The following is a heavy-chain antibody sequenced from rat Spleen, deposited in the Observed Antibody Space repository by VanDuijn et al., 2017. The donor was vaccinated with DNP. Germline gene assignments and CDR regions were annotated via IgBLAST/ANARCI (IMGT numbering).Heavy chain of an antibody. V-gene: IGHV3-1*01. CDR3: ARVTVGVMDA. J-gene: IGHJ4*01. CDR2: ISYSGST. CDR1: GYSIKSSY. Sequence: EVQLQESGPGLVKPSQSISLTCSVTGYSIKSSYKWNWIRKFPGNKMEWMGYISYSGSTSNNPSLKSRISITRDTSKNQFFLQLNSVTTEDTATYYCARVTVGVMDAWGQGASVTVSS. D-gene: IGHD1-1*01.